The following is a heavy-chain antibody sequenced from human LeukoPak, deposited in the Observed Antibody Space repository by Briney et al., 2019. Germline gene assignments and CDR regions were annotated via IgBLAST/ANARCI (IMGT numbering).Heavy chain of an antibody. CDR2: INIDGRRT. CDR1: GFTFSSYW. CDR3: VRDVWGDRDGFFEY. V-gene: IGHV3-74*01. Sequence: GGSLGLYCAASGFTFSSYWMHWVRQAPGKGLLWVSRINIDGRRTSFAPSVTGRFTMSRDNAKNTVYLQMNSLRAEDTAVYYCVRDVWGDRDGFFEYWGQGT. J-gene: IGHJ4*02. D-gene: IGHD2-21*01.